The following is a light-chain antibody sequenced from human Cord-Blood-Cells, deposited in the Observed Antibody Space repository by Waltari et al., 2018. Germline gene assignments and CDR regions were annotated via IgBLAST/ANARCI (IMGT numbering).Light chain of an antibody. J-gene: IGLJ3*02. V-gene: IGLV2-23*03. Sequence: QSALTQPASVSGSPGQSITISCTGTSSDVGSYYLVSWYQQHPGKAPKLVIYGGSKRPSGVSHRFSRSKSGNTASLTISGLQAEDEADYYCCSYAGSSTFYWVFGGGTKLTVL. CDR3: CSYAGSSTFYWV. CDR1: SSDVGSYYL. CDR2: GGS.